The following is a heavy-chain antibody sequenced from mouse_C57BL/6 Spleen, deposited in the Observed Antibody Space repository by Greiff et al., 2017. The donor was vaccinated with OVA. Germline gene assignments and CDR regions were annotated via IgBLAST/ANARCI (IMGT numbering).Heavy chain of an antibody. CDR2: IYRGNGDT. Sequence: LQQSGAELVRPGASVKMSCKASGYTFTSSNMHWVKQTPRQGLEWIGAIYRGNGDTSYNQKFQGKATMTVDKYSSTADMQLSSLTSEDSAVYFCAREGGYYYGSSFFAYWGQGTLVTVSA. D-gene: IGHD1-1*01. CDR3: AREGGYYYGSSFFAY. CDR1: GYTFTSSN. V-gene: IGHV1-12*01. J-gene: IGHJ3*01.